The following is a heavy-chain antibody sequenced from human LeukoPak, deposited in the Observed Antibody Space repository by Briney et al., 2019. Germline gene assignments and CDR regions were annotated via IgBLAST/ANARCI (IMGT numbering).Heavy chain of an antibody. CDR3: ARDPRGGYAQFDY. CDR2: ISYDGSNK. Sequence: GGSLRLSCAASGFTFSSYAMHWVRQAPGKGLEWVAVISYDGSNKYYADSVEGRFTISRDNSKNTLYLQMNSLRAEDTAVYYCARDPRGGYAQFDYWGQGTLVTVSS. CDR1: GFTFSSYA. D-gene: IGHD5-12*01. V-gene: IGHV3-30*04. J-gene: IGHJ4*02.